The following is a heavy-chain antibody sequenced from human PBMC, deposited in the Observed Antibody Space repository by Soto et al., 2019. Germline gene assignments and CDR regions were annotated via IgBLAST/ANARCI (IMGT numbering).Heavy chain of an antibody. J-gene: IGHJ6*02. V-gene: IGHV4-30-4*01. Sequence: LSLTCTVSGSSISSGDYYWSWIRQPPGKGLEWIGYIYYSGSTYYNPSLKSRVTISVDTSKNQFSLKLSSVTAADTAVYYCASVPRYYDFWSGYYTPYGMDVWGQGTTVTVS. D-gene: IGHD3-3*01. CDR1: GSSISSGDYY. CDR2: IYYSGST. CDR3: ASVPRYYDFWSGYYTPYGMDV.